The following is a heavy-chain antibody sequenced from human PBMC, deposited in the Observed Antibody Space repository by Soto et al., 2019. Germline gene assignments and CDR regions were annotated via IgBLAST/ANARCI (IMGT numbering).Heavy chain of an antibody. Sequence: SVKVSCKASGFTFTSSAVQWVRQARGQRLEWIGWIVVGSGNTNYAQKFQKRVTITRDMSRSTAYMELSSLRAEDTVVYYCAAASPIRFIALHDAFDIWGQGTMVTVSS. CDR3: AAASPIRFIALHDAFDI. J-gene: IGHJ3*02. D-gene: IGHD3-3*01. V-gene: IGHV1-58*01. CDR2: IVVGSGNT. CDR1: GFTFTSSA.